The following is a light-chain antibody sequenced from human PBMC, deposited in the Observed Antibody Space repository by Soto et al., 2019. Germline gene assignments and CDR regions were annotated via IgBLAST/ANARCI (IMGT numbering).Light chain of an antibody. CDR3: QSYDSSLSGYV. CDR2: ANT. Sequence: QSVLTQPPSVSGAPGQTVTIYCTGSSSNIGAGYDVHWYQQLPGTAPKLLIYANTNRPSGVPDRFSGSKSGTSASLAIIGLQAEDEADYYCQSYDSSLSGYVFGTGTKVTVL. J-gene: IGLJ1*01. V-gene: IGLV1-40*01. CDR1: SSNIGAGYD.